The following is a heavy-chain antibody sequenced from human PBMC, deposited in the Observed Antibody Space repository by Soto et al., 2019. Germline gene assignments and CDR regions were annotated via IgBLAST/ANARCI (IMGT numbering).Heavy chain of an antibody. CDR3: ASRVLWFGEETGY. D-gene: IGHD3-10*01. V-gene: IGHV3-23*01. J-gene: IGHJ4*02. CDR2: IRGSGGST. CDR1: GFTFSSYA. Sequence: EVQLLESGGGLVQPGGSLRLSCAASGFTFSSYAMSWVRQAPGKGLEWVSAIRGSGGSTYYADSVKGRFTISRDNSKNTLYLQMNSLRAEDTAVYYCASRVLWFGEETGYWGQGTLVTVSS.